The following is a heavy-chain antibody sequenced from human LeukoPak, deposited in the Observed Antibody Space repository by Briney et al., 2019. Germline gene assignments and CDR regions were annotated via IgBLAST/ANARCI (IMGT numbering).Heavy chain of an antibody. V-gene: IGHV4-59*01. J-gene: IGHJ2*01. Sequence: PSETLSLTCTVSGGSMSSYYWSWIRQPPEKGLEWIGYIYYSETTNYNPSLKSRVTISVDTSKNQFSLKLSSVTAADTAVYFCARARPYYGAGWYFDLWGRGTLVTVPS. CDR2: IYYSETT. CDR1: GGSMSSYY. D-gene: IGHD3-10*01. CDR3: ARARPYYGAGWYFDL.